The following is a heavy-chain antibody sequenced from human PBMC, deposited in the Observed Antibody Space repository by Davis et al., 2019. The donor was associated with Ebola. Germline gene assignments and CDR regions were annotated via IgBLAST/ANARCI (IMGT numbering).Heavy chain of an antibody. CDR3: ARLRSFAWLSFHYFDY. V-gene: IGHV4-59*08. Sequence: PSETLSLTCTVSGGSFSSYYWTWIRQPPGKGLEWIGYIYHTGTTNYNPSLKSRVAISVDTSKDHFSLTLSSVTAADTAVYYCARLRSFAWLSFHYFDYWGQGALVTVSS. CDR1: GGSFSSYY. J-gene: IGHJ4*02. D-gene: IGHD3-9*01. CDR2: IYHTGTT.